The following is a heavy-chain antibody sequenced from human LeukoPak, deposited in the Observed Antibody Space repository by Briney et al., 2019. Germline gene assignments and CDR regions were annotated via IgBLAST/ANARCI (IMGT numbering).Heavy chain of an antibody. CDR3: VREFDP. J-gene: IGHJ5*02. V-gene: IGHV4-59*01. CDR1: GGSISGYY. Sequence: PSETLSLTCTVSGGSISGYYWNWIRQPPGKGLEWIGYIYYSGSTNYNPSLKGRVTISVDTSKNQFSLNLSSVIAADTAVYYCVREFDPWGQGTLVTVSS. CDR2: IYYSGST.